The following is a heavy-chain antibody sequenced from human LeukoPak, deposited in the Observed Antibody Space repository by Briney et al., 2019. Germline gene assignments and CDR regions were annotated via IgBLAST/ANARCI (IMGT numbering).Heavy chain of an antibody. J-gene: IGHJ4*02. CDR2: MNPNSGNT. CDR3: ARGGMYSSGWTGP. D-gene: IGHD6-19*01. CDR1: GGTFSSYA. Sequence: GASVKVSCKASGGTFSSYAISWVRQATGQGLEWMGWMNPNSGNTGYAQKFQGRVTMTRNTSISTAYMELSSLRSEDTAVYYCARGGMYSSGWTGPWGQGTLVTVSS. V-gene: IGHV1-8*02.